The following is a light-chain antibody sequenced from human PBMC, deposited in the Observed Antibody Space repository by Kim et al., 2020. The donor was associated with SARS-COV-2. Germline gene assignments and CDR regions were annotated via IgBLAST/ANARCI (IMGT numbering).Light chain of an antibody. CDR1: SSSIGENT. J-gene: IGLJ2*01. CDR2: SNN. V-gene: IGLV1-44*01. CDR3: EAWDDSLNGVV. Sequence: QRVTISWSGRSSSIGENTVNRYQQHPGTAPKLLIYSNNQRPSGVPDRFSGSKSGTSASLAISGLQSEDEADYFCEAWDDSLNGVVFGGGTQLTVL.